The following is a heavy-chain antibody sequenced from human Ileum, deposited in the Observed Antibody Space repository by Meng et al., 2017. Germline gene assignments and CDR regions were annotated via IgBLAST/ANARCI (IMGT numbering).Heavy chain of an antibody. CDR3: ARGSDCSRTSCYYYYGMDV. J-gene: IGHJ6*02. CDR2: ISSSGSTI. CDR1: GFTFNSYE. D-gene: IGHD2-2*01. V-gene: IGHV3-48*03. Sequence: GGSLRLSCVASGFTFNSYEMNWVRQAPGKGLEWASYISSSGSTIYYSDSAKGRFTISRDNAKNSVYLQMNSLRAEDTAVYYCARGSDCSRTSCYYYYGMDVWGQGTTVTVSS.